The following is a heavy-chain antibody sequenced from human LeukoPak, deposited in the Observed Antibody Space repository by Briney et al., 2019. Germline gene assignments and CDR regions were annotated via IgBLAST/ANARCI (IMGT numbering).Heavy chain of an antibody. Sequence: GGSLGLSCAASGFTFSSYAMSWVRQAPGKGLEWVSAISGSGGSTYYADSVKGRFTISRDNSKNTLYLQMNSLRAEDTAVYYCTKDWTYDSSGYYYGGAFDIWGQGTMVTVSS. CDR1: GFTFSSYA. CDR3: TKDWTYDSSGYYYGGAFDI. V-gene: IGHV3-23*01. CDR2: ISGSGGST. D-gene: IGHD3-22*01. J-gene: IGHJ3*02.